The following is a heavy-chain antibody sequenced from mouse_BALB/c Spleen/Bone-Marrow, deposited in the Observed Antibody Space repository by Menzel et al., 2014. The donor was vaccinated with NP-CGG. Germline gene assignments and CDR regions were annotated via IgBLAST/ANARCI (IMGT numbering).Heavy chain of an antibody. Sequence: VQLQQSGPELVRPGVSVKLSCKGSGYTFTAYAMHWVKQSHAKSLEWIGLISTYSGNTHYNQNFKGKATMTVDKSSSTAYMELARLTSEDSAIYYCARNFYGSSYFDHWGQGTTLTVSS. CDR1: GYTFTAYA. CDR3: ARNFYGSSYFDH. CDR2: ISTYSGNT. V-gene: IGHV1-67*01. J-gene: IGHJ2*01. D-gene: IGHD1-1*01.